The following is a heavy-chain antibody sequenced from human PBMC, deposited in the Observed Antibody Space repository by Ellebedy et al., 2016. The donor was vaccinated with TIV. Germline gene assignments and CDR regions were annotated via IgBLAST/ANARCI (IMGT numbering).Heavy chain of an antibody. Sequence: GGSLRLSCAASGFTFSTYWMTWVRQAPGKGLEWVANIKQDGSAKYYVDSVKGRFTISRDNVKNSLYLQMNSLRADDTAVYYCAKGRSPSLYSSVGYWGQGTLVTVSS. CDR2: IKQDGSAK. J-gene: IGHJ4*02. CDR3: AKGRSPSLYSSVGY. CDR1: GFTFSTYW. D-gene: IGHD6-25*01. V-gene: IGHV3-7*03.